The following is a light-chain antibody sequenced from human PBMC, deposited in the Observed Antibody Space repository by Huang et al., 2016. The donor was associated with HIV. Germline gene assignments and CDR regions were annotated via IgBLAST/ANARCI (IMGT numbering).Light chain of an antibody. V-gene: IGKV3-11*01. CDR1: QRVRSF. CDR2: DAS. CDR3: QQRTYSFT. Sequence: EIVLTQSPAPLSLSPGEMSTLSFRSSQRVRSFLSWYQQKPGQAPSLLIYDASYRATGITARCSGSGSGTDFTLTISSLEPEDFAVYYCQQRTYSFTFGPGTKVD. J-gene: IGKJ3*01.